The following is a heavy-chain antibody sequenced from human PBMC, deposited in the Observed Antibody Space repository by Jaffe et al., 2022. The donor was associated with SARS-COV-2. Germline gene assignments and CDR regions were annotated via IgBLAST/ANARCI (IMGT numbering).Heavy chain of an antibody. CDR2: ISWNSGSI. J-gene: IGHJ5*02. CDR1: GFTFDDYA. Sequence: EVQLVESGGGLVQPGRSLRLSCAASGFTFDDYAMHWVRQAPGKGLEWVSGISWNSGSIGYADSVKGRFTISRDNAKNSLYLQMNSLRAEDTALYYCAKDPEAVAGRGWFDPWGQGTLVTVSS. V-gene: IGHV3-9*01. D-gene: IGHD6-19*01. CDR3: AKDPEAVAGRGWFDP.